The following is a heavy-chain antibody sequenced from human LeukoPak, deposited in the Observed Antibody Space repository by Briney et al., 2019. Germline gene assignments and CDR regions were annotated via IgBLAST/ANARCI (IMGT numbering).Heavy chain of an antibody. V-gene: IGHV3-74*01. Sequence: GGSLRLSCAASGFTFSSYWIHWVRQAPGTGLVWVSRINGDGSGTVYADSVKGRFTISRDNAKNTLYLQMNSLRAEDTAVYYCSREIRPAGTDSWGQGTLVTVSS. D-gene: IGHD6-13*01. CDR1: GFTFSSYW. CDR3: SREIRPAGTDS. CDR2: INGDGSGT. J-gene: IGHJ4*02.